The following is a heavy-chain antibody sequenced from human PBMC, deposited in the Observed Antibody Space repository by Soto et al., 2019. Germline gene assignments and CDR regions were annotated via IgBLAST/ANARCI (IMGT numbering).Heavy chain of an antibody. Sequence: SVKVSCKPSWSTFRSFYLQLLRQAPGQWLEYMVWIKPNTDDTGYAQKFQGRVTLTWDTSSSAGYLDLSRLRSDDTAVYYCARSPYSFEGDGQHYYYGMDLWGLGTTVTV. J-gene: IGHJ6*02. CDR2: IKPNTDDT. D-gene: IGHD2-15*01. CDR3: ARSPYSFEGDGQHYYYGMDL. CDR1: WSTFRSFY. V-gene: IGHV1-2*02.